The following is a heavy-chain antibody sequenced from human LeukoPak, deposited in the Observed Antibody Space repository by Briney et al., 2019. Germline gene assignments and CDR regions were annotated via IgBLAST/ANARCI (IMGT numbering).Heavy chain of an antibody. J-gene: IGHJ4*02. CDR3: AKGYTTGWSGGYLDY. V-gene: IGHV3-23*03. CDR2: INSVNT. CDR1: GFTLSIYA. Sequence: GGSLRLSCVASGFTLSIYAMNWVRQAPGKGLEWVSVINSVNTYYADSVKGRFTLSRDTSKNTLYLQMNSLRADDTAVYFCAKGYTTGWSGGYLDYWGQGTLVTVSS. D-gene: IGHD6-19*01.